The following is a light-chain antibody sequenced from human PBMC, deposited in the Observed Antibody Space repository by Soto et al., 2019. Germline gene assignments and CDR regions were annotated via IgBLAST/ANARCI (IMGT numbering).Light chain of an antibody. CDR2: GAS. CDR3: QQYNNWPSLT. J-gene: IGKJ5*01. CDR1: QSVSSY. V-gene: IGKV3-15*01. Sequence: EIVMTQSPSTLSVSPGERATLSCRASQSVSSYLAWYQQKPGQAPRLLIYGASTRATGIPARFSGSGSGTEFTLTISSLQSEDFAVYYCQQYNNWPSLTFGGGTRLETK.